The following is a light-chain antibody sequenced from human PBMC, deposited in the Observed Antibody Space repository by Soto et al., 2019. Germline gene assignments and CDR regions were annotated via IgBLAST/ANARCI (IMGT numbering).Light chain of an antibody. CDR1: QSISNNH. CDR2: GTS. V-gene: IGKV3-20*01. Sequence: EIVLTQSPGTLSLSPGERVTLSCRASQSISNNHLAWYQQKPGQAPRLLIHGTSNRATGIPDRFSGSGSGTDFTLTFSRLEPEEFAVYYWEYYGTSITFGGGTKVDIK. CDR3: EYYGTSIT. J-gene: IGKJ4*01.